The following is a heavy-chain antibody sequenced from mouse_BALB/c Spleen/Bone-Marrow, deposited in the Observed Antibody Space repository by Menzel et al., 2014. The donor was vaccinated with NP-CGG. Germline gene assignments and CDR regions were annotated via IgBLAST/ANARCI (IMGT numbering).Heavy chain of an antibody. Sequence: QVQLKQSGAELVKPGTSVKLSCKTSGYTFTSHWMHWVKQRPGQGLEWIGEIIPSNGRSNYNEKFKNKSTLTVDKSSSTAYMQLSSLTSEDSAVYFCARTYGDSPYFYAMDYWGQGTSVTVSS. J-gene: IGHJ4*01. CDR2: IIPSNGRS. D-gene: IGHD2-13*01. V-gene: IGHV1S81*02. CDR1: GYTFTSHW. CDR3: ARTYGDSPYFYAMDY.